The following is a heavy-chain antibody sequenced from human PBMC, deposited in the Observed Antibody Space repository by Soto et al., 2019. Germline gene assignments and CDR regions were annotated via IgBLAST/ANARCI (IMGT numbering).Heavy chain of an antibody. CDR1: GFTFSSYA. CDR3: ARQWLDSYYFDY. CDR2: ISSNGGST. D-gene: IGHD6-19*01. J-gene: IGHJ4*02. V-gene: IGHV3-64*01. Sequence: EVQLVESGGGLVQPGGSLRLSCAASGFTFSSYAMDWVRQAPGKGLEYVSGISSNGGSTHYANSVKGRFTISRDNSKNTLYLQMGSLRAEDMAVYYCARQWLDSYYFDYWGQGTLVTVSS.